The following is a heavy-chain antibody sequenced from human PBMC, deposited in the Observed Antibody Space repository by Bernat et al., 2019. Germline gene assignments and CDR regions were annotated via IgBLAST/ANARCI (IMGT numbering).Heavy chain of an antibody. V-gene: IGHV3-23*01. CDR1: GFTFSSYA. CDR3: ARDPTQWELPPDY. D-gene: IGHD1-26*01. J-gene: IGHJ4*02. Sequence: EVQLLESGGGLVQPGGSLRLSCAASGFTFSSYAMSWVRQAPGKGLEWVSAISGSGGTTYYADSVKGRFTISRDNAKNTLYLQMNSLRAEDTAVYYCARDPTQWELPPDYWGQGTLVTVSS. CDR2: ISGSGGTT.